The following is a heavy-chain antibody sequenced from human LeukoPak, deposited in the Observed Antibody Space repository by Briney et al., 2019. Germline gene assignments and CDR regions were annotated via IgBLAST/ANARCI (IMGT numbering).Heavy chain of an antibody. CDR3: AKGKGLIKYYYYYMDV. D-gene: IGHD2-8*01. V-gene: IGHV3-23*01. Sequence: GGSLRLSCSASGFTFTSSGMSWVRQAPGKGLEWVSAISGNGGSTYYADSVKGRFTISRDNSKNTLYLQMNSLRAEDTAVYYCAKGKGLIKYYYYYMDVWGKGTTVTISS. CDR1: GFTFTSSG. J-gene: IGHJ6*03. CDR2: ISGNGGST.